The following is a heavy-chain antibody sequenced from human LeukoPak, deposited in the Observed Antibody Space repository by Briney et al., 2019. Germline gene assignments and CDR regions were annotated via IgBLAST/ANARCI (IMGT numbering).Heavy chain of an antibody. CDR1: GFTFSSYA. J-gene: IGHJ3*01. CDR2: ISASGDST. CDR3: AREITIFSNAYDL. V-gene: IGHV3-23*01. Sequence: GGSLRLSCAASGFTFSSYAMSWVRQAPGKGLEWVSAISASGDSTYYADSVKGRFTISRDNSKNTLYLQMNSLRADDTAVYYCAREITIFSNAYDLWGQGTMVTVSS. D-gene: IGHD3-3*01.